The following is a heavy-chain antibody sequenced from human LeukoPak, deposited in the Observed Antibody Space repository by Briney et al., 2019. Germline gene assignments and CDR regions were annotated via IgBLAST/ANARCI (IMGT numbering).Heavy chain of an antibody. CDR3: GKTVLNYGTLDY. CDR1: GFTFSSYG. D-gene: IGHD4-17*01. V-gene: IGHV3-23*01. Sequence: GGSLRLSCAASGFTFSSYGMSWVRQAPGKGLEWVSAISGSGGSTYYADSVKGRFTISRDNSKNTLYLQMNSLRAEDTAVYYCGKTVLNYGTLDYWGQGTLVTVSS. CDR2: ISGSGGST. J-gene: IGHJ4*02.